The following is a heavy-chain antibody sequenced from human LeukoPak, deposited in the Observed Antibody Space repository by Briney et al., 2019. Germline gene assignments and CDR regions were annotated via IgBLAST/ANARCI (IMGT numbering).Heavy chain of an antibody. J-gene: IGHJ4*02. CDR3: AGRIAAAATGLSDY. CDR1: GFTFSSYG. Sequence: PGGSLRLSCAASGFTFSSYGMSWVRQAPGKGLEWVSAISGSGGSTYYADSAKCRFTISRDNSNNTLYLQMNSLRAEDTAVYYCAGRIAAAATGLSDYWGLGTLVTVSS. D-gene: IGHD6-13*01. V-gene: IGHV3-23*01. CDR2: ISGSGGST.